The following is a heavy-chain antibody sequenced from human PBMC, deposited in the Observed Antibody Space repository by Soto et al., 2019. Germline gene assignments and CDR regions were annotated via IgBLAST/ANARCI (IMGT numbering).Heavy chain of an antibody. CDR2: SSSGGEYI. Sequence: EVQVVQSGGGLVKPGGSLRLSCAASGFTFSSYTLAWVRQAPGKGLEWVSSSSSGGEYIYYAESFKGRIAISRDNARNSLSLQMNSLRAEDTAVYFCATDPNSSGFGGFFDYWGQGTLVTVSS. D-gene: IGHD5-12*01. CDR1: GFTFSSYT. V-gene: IGHV3-21*02. J-gene: IGHJ4*02. CDR3: ATDPNSSGFGGFFDY.